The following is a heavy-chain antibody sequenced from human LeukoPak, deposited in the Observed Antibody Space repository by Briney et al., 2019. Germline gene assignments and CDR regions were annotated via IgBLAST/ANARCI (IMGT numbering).Heavy chain of an antibody. CDR2: IYYSGST. Sequence: SETLSLTCTVSGGSISSYYRSWIRQPPGKGLEWIGYIYYSGSTNYNPSLKSRVTISVDTSKNQFSLKLSSVTAADTAVYYCARFSGYCSGGSCQGPYYFDYWGQGTLVTVSS. CDR3: ARFSGYCSGGSCQGPYYFDY. CDR1: GGSISSYY. D-gene: IGHD2-15*01. J-gene: IGHJ4*02. V-gene: IGHV4-59*01.